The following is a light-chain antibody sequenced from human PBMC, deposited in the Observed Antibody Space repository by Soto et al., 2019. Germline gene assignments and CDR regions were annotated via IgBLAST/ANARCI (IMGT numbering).Light chain of an antibody. J-gene: IGKJ5*01. CDR1: QTVSITY. CDR2: GAS. CDR3: QKYGSSPLIS. V-gene: IGKV3-20*01. Sequence: VLTPSPGTLSLSPGESATLSCRASQTVSITYLTWYQQKPGQAPRLLIFGASKRATGIPDRFSGSGSGRDFTLTISGLEPEDFAVYYCQKYGSSPLISFGQGTRLDIK.